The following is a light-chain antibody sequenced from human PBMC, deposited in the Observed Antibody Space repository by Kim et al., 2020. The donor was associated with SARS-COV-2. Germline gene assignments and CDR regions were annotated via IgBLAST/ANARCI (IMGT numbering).Light chain of an antibody. Sequence: DIQMTQSPSSLSASVGDRVTISCRASQSISTYLNWYQQRPGKAPRLLIYAASSLQTAVPTRFSGSGSGTDFTLTIGSLQPEDFATYYCQQTYSAPWTFGQGTKVDIK. CDR1: QSISTY. CDR3: QQTYSAPWT. V-gene: IGKV1-39*01. CDR2: AAS. J-gene: IGKJ1*01.